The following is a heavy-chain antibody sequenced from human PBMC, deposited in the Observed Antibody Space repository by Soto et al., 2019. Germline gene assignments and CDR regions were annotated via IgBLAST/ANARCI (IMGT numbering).Heavy chain of an antibody. V-gene: IGHV3-73*01. CDR1: GFSFHDAW. D-gene: IGHD3-9*01. CDR2: IKSKGETYAT. J-gene: IGHJ4*02. Sequence: GGSLRLSCAASGFSFHDAWMNWVRQAPGKGLEWVGRIKSKGETYATTYAASVKGRFTISRDDSKKTAYLQMNSLESEDTAVYYCSRDDSDWFFNWGRGTLVTVSS. CDR3: SRDDSDWFFN.